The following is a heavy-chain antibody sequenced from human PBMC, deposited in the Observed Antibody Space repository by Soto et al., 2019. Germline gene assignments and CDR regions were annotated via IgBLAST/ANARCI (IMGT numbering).Heavy chain of an antibody. V-gene: IGHV4-34*01. D-gene: IGHD6-13*01. CDR3: ARRGIAAASTMDYYGMDV. CDR1: GGSFSGYY. Sequence: PSETLSLTCAVYGGSFSGYYWSWIRQPPGKGLEWIGEINHSGSTNYNPSLKSRVTISVDTSKNQFSLKLSSVTAADTAVYYCARRGIAAASTMDYYGMDVWGQGTTVTVSS. CDR2: INHSGST. J-gene: IGHJ6*02.